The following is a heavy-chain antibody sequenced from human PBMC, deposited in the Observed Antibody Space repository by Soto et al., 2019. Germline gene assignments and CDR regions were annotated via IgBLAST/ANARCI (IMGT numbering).Heavy chain of an antibody. Sequence: QVQLVQSGAEVKKPGASVKVSCKASGYTFTSYGISWVRQAPGQGLEWMGWISAYNGNTNYAQKLQGRVTMTTDTSTSTAYMELRSLRSDDTAVYYCAIDDYYDSSEYYFDYWGQGTLVTVSS. CDR3: AIDDYYDSSEYYFDY. V-gene: IGHV1-18*01. CDR2: ISAYNGNT. J-gene: IGHJ4*02. CDR1: GYTFTSYG. D-gene: IGHD3-22*01.